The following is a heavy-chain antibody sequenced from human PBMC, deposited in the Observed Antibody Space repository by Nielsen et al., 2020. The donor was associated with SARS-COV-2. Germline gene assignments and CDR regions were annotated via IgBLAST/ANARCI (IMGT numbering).Heavy chain of an antibody. CDR2: INSDGSST. D-gene: IGHD3-10*01. V-gene: IGHV3-74*01. CDR1: GFTFSSYW. CDR3: ARGTQLLWFGESLTGYFDL. Sequence: GESLKISCAASGFTFSSYWMHWVRQAPGKGLVWVSRINSDGSSTSYADSVKGRFTISRDNAKNTLYLQMNSLRAEDTAVYYCARGTQLLWFGESLTGYFDLWGRGTLVTVSS. J-gene: IGHJ2*01.